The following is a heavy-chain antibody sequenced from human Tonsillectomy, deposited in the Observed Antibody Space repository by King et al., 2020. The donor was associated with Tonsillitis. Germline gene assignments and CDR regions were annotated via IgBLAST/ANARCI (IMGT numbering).Heavy chain of an antibody. Sequence: QLVQSGGDLVKPGGSLRLSCAASGFSFSDSYMSWIRQAPGKGPEWLSYITSTSSHTNHADSVKGRFTISRDNAKNSLYLQMNSLRAEDTAVYYCASHSRGYYDAFDIWGQGTMVTVSS. D-gene: IGHD3-22*01. CDR1: GFSFSDSY. V-gene: IGHV3-11*05. CDR3: ASHSRGYYDAFDI. CDR2: ITSTSSHT. J-gene: IGHJ3*02.